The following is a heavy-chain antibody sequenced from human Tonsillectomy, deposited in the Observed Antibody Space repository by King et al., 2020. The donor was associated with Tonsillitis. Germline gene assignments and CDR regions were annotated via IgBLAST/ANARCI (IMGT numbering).Heavy chain of an antibody. Sequence: VQLVESGGGVVQPGRSLRVSCTASGFTFGSYAMHWVRQAPGKGLEWVAVIAANGRNKYYADSVRGRFTISRDNSKNTLFLEMNSLRNEDTAVYYCASLEAGTPGYFDYGGQGTRVTVSS. CDR1: GFTFGSYA. J-gene: IGHJ4*02. V-gene: IGHV3-30*04. D-gene: IGHD1-1*01. CDR2: IAANGRNK. CDR3: ASLEAGTPGYFDY.